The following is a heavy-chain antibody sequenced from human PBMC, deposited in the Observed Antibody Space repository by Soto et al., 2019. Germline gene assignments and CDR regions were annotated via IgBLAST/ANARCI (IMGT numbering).Heavy chain of an antibody. J-gene: IGHJ4*02. CDR3: AMITVTYPGYFDF. D-gene: IGHD4-17*01. Sequence: SETLSLTCTISGASMTSSSYFWGFVRQPPGLGLEWIGTIYYNRSTYYSTSLKSRVAISVDTSKNLFSLSLRSVTAADTAMYYCAMITVTYPGYFDFWGQGALVTVSS. CDR2: IYYNRST. CDR1: GASMTSSSYF. V-gene: IGHV4-39*01.